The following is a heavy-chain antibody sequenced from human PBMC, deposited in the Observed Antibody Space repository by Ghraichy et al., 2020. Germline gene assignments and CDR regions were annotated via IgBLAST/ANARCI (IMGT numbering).Heavy chain of an antibody. CDR1: GGSFSGYY. J-gene: IGHJ6*02. Sequence: SQTLSLTCAVYGGSFSGYYWSWIRQPPGKGLEWIGEINHSGSTNYNPSLKSRVTISVDTSKNQFSLKLSSVTAADTAVYYCATRYYYYGMDVWGQGTTVTVSS. CDR3: ATRYYYYGMDV. CDR2: INHSGST. V-gene: IGHV4-34*01.